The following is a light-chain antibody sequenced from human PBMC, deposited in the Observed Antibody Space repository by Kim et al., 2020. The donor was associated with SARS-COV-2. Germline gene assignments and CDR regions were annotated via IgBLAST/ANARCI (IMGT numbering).Light chain of an antibody. CDR2: GAS. V-gene: IGKV3-20*01. J-gene: IGKJ1*01. CDR1: QRVKSTY. CDR3: QQSGSSPWT. Sequence: SPGERATLSCRASQRVKSTYLAWYQQKPGQAPRPLIYGASSRATGIPDRFSGSGSGTEFTLTISRLEPEDFAVYYCQQSGSSPWTFGQGTKVDIK.